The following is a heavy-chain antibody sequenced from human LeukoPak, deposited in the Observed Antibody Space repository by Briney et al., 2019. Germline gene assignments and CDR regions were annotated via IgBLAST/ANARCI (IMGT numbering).Heavy chain of an antibody. CDR2: INPNSGGT. V-gene: IGHV1-2*04. D-gene: IGHD4-23*01. CDR3: ARDLGPMVVTPYWYFDL. CDR1: GYTFTGYY. Sequence: ASVKVSCKASGYTFTGYYMHWVRQAPGQGLEWMGWINPNSGGTNYAQKFQGWVTMTRDTSISTAYMELSRLRSDDTAVYYCARDLGPMVVTPYWYFDLWGRGTLVTVSS. J-gene: IGHJ2*01.